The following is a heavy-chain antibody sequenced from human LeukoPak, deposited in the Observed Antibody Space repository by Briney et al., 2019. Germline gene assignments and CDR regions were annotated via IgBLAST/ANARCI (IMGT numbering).Heavy chain of an antibody. J-gene: IGHJ2*01. CDR1: GFIFNNYA. Sequence: GRSLRLSCAASGFIFNNYAMHWVRQAPGKGLEWVAVISFDGSNKYYADSVKGRFTISRDNSKNTLYLLMNSLRAEDTALYYCAKAWHYDSSGNPYWCFDLWGRGTLVTVSS. CDR2: ISFDGSNK. CDR3: AKAWHYDSSGNPYWCFDL. D-gene: IGHD3-22*01. V-gene: IGHV3-30*04.